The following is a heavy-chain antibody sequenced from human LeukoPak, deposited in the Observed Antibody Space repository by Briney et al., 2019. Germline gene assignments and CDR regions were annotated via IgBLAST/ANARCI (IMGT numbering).Heavy chain of an antibody. CDR2: ISPYNGDG. CDR1: GYSFANYG. Sequence: GASVKVSCKTFGYSFANYGISWVRQAPGQGLEWMAWISPYNGDGIAAQRFQGRLSMTTDPSTSTAYMELRSLRSDDTAVYYCARESNRMTTVTSPHAFDIWGQGTMVTVSS. J-gene: IGHJ3*02. D-gene: IGHD4-17*01. CDR3: ARESNRMTTVTSPHAFDI. V-gene: IGHV1-18*01.